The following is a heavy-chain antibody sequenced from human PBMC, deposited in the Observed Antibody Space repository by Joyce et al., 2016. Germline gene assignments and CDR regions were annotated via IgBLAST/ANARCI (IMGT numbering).Heavy chain of an antibody. CDR1: GGSISTSTYY. V-gene: IGHV4-39*07. Sequence: QLQLQESGPGLVKPSETLSLTCTVSGGSISTSTYYWGWIRQPAGKGLEWIASISYSGRTYYNPSLKSRVTISVDTSKNQFSLKLNSVTAADTAVYYCAREGREGYNSVIYYGMDVWGQGTTVTVSS. CDR2: ISYSGRT. J-gene: IGHJ6*02. CDR3: AREGREGYNSVIYYGMDV. D-gene: IGHD5-24*01.